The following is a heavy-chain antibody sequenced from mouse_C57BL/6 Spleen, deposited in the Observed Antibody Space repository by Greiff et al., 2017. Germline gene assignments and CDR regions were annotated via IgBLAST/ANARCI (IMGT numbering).Heavy chain of an antibody. Sequence: QVQLQQSGAELVKPGASVKISCKASGYAFSSYWMNWVKQRPGKGLEWIGQIYPGDGDTNYNGKFKGKATLTADKSSSTAYMQLSSLTSEDSAVYFCAGLGDYDVGDYYAMDYWGQGTSVTVSS. D-gene: IGHD2-4*01. CDR2: IYPGDGDT. J-gene: IGHJ4*01. CDR1: GYAFSSYW. CDR3: AGLGDYDVGDYYAMDY. V-gene: IGHV1-80*01.